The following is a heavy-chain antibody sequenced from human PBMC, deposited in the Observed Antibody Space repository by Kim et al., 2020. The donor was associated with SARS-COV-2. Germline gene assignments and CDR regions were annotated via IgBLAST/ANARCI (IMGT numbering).Heavy chain of an antibody. Sequence: GGSLRLSCTASGFIFSEYRAHWVRQTPGKGLEWVAFISSDGSFSFYADTVKGRYTISRDNSKNALYLQMDSLNTKDTAKYFCATEGHSSVWYSDNQYF. CDR3: ATEGHSSVWYSDNQYF. CDR2: ISSDGSFS. D-gene: IGHD6-19*01. J-gene: IGHJ1*01. V-gene: IGHV3-30*04. CDR1: GFIFSEYR.